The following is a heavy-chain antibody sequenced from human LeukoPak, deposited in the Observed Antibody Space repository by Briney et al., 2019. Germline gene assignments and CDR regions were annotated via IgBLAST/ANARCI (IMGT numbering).Heavy chain of an antibody. CDR3: ARDSTVVVPAANPDY. D-gene: IGHD2-2*01. CDR1: GFTFSSYA. Sequence: PGGSLRLSCAASGFTFSSYAMHWVRQAPGKGLEWVAVISCDGSNKYYADSVKGRFTISRDNSKNTLYLQMNSLRAEDTAVYYCARDSTVVVPAANPDYWGQGTLVTVSS. J-gene: IGHJ4*02. V-gene: IGHV3-30-3*01. CDR2: ISCDGSNK.